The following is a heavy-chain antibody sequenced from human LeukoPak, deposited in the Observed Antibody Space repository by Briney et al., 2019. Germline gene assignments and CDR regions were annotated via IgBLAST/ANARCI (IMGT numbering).Heavy chain of an antibody. D-gene: IGHD5-24*01. V-gene: IGHV1-2*02. Sequence: GASVKVSCKASGYTFTGYYMHWVRQAPGQGLEWMGWINPNSGGTNYAQKFQGRVTMTRDTSISTAYMELSRLRSDDTAVYYCARVAEMATITEGFDYWGQGTQVTVSS. CDR1: GYTFTGYY. CDR3: ARVAEMATITEGFDY. J-gene: IGHJ4*02. CDR2: INPNSGGT.